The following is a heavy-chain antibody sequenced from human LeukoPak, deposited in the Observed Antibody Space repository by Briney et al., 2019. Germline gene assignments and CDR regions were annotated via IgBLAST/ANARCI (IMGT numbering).Heavy chain of an antibody. CDR3: ARGPPTDYYDGSGYYFFDH. D-gene: IGHD3-22*01. CDR1: GGSINSYY. V-gene: IGHV4-59*12. CDR2: IYYSGST. Sequence: SETLSLTCTVSGGSINSYYWSWIRQPPGKGLECIGYIYYSGSTNYNPSLKSRVTISVDTSKNQFSLKLTSVTAAGTAVYYCARGPPTDYYDGSGYYFFDHWGQETPAPVSS. J-gene: IGHJ4*02.